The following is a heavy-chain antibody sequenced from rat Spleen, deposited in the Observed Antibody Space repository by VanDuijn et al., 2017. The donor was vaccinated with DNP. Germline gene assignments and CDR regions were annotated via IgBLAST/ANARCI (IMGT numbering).Heavy chain of an antibody. Sequence: QVQLKESGPGLVQPSQTLSLTCIVSGFSLTTYHVHWVRQPPGKGLEWMGRIQSGGTTDYNSPFKSRLTISRDTSKSQVFLKMNSVQTEDTAMYFCARDSGIKAYWGQGTLVTVSS. CDR2: IQSGGTT. D-gene: IGHD1-11*01. CDR3: ARDSGIKAY. J-gene: IGHJ3*01. V-gene: IGHV2-27*01. CDR1: GFSLTTYH.